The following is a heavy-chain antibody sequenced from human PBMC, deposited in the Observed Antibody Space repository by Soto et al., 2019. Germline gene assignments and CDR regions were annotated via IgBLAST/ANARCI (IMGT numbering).Heavy chain of an antibody. CDR3: SRLGYCISTSCYAFHLYYYMDV. J-gene: IGHJ6*03. CDR2: IYYSGST. V-gene: IGHV4-39*01. CDR1: GDSISSNYY. Sequence: SETLSLTCTVSGDSISSNYYWAWIRQPPGKGMEWNESIYYSGSTYYNPSLKSQVTISVDTSKNQYSLKLNTVTAADTAVFNCSRLGYCISTSCYAFHLYYYMDVWGKGTTVSVSS. D-gene: IGHD2-2*01.